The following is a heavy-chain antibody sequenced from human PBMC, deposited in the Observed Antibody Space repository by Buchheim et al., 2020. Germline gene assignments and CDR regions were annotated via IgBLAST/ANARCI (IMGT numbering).Heavy chain of an antibody. Sequence: QVQLVESGGGVVQPGRSLRLSCAASGFTFSSYGMHWVRQAPGKGLEWVAVISYDGSNKYYADSVKGRFTISRDNSKNTLYLQMNSLRAEDTAVYYCAKDQESPFDYWGQGTL. V-gene: IGHV3-30*18. CDR2: ISYDGSNK. J-gene: IGHJ4*02. CDR1: GFTFSSYG. CDR3: AKDQESPFDY.